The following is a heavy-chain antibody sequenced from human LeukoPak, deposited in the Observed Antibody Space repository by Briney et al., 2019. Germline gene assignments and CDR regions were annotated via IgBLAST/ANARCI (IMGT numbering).Heavy chain of an antibody. CDR1: GFTFSDFW. CDR2: IKEDGTEK. D-gene: IGHD1-1*01. J-gene: IGHJ4*02. V-gene: IGHV3-7*01. CDR3: VRESRPGGAMGLYHNLDY. Sequence: GGSLRLSCAGSGFTFSDFWMTWVRQTPGKGLEWVANIKEDGTEKNLVDSVKGRSTISRDNTKNLLFLEMNNLRGDDTAIYYCVRESRPGGAMGLYHNLDYWGQGTLVAVSS.